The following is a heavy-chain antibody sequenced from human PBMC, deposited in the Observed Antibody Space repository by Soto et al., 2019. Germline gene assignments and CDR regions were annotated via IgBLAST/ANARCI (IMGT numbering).Heavy chain of an antibody. CDR3: ANTITIFGVVNLPDY. Sequence: PGGSLRLSCAASGFTFRSYAMSWVRQAPGKGLEWVSAISGSGGSTYYADSVKGRFTISRDNSKNTLYLQMNSLRAEDTAVYYCANTITIFGVVNLPDYWGQGTLVTVSS. CDR2: ISGSGGST. CDR1: GFTFRSYA. J-gene: IGHJ4*02. V-gene: IGHV3-23*01. D-gene: IGHD3-3*01.